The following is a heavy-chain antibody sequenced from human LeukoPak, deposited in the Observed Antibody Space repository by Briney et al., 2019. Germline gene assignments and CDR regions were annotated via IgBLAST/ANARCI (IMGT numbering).Heavy chain of an antibody. V-gene: IGHV3-53*01. CDR1: GFTVSSNY. CDR2: IYSGDST. J-gene: IGHJ4*02. Sequence: PGGSLRLSCAASGFTVSSNYMSWVRQAPGKGLEWVSVIYSGDSTYYADSVKGRFTISRDNSKNTLYLQMNSLRAEDTAVYYCARGVITMPVHFDYWGQGTLVTVSS. CDR3: ARGVITMPVHFDY. D-gene: IGHD2-21*01.